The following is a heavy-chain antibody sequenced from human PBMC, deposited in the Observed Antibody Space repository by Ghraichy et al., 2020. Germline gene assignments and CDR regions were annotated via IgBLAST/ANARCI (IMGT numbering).Heavy chain of an antibody. CDR3: ARDALGGTSDY. Sequence: GGSLRLSCAVSGFTFSGYWMHWVRQVPGEGLVWVSSIKNDGTVTSYAESVKGRFTISTDNAKNMVYLQMNSLRADDTAVYYCARDALGGTSDYWGQGTLVTVSS. V-gene: IGHV3-74*01. CDR1: GFTFSGYW. J-gene: IGHJ4*02. CDR2: IKNDGTVT. D-gene: IGHD3-10*01.